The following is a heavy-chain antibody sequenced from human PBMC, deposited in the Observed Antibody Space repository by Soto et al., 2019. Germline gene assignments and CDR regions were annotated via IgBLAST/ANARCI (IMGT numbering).Heavy chain of an antibody. J-gene: IGHJ4*02. CDR2: IIPIFGTA. CDR1: GYTFTSYA. V-gene: IGHV1-69*13. CDR3: ARGPPSYYDSSGYYRYFDY. D-gene: IGHD3-22*01. Sequence: ASVKVSCKASGYTFTSYAISWVRQAPGQGLEWMGGIIPIFGTANYAQKFQGRVTITADESTSTAYMELSSLRSDDTAVYYCARGPPSYYDSSGYYRYFDYWGQGTLVTVSS.